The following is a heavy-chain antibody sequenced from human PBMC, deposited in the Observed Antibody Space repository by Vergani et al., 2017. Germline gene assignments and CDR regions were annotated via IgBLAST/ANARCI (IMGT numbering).Heavy chain of an antibody. V-gene: IGHV4-38-2*01. CDR3: ARPNYYDSSGYSGVQAFDI. CDR1: GYSISSGYY. Sequence: QVQLQESGPGLVKPSETLSLTCAVSGYSISSGYYWGWIRQPPGKGLEWIGSIYHSGSTSYNPSLKSRVTIAVDTSKNQFSLKLSSVTAADTAVYYCARPNYYDSSGYSGVQAFDIWGQGTMVTVSS. J-gene: IGHJ3*02. CDR2: IYHSGST. D-gene: IGHD3-22*01.